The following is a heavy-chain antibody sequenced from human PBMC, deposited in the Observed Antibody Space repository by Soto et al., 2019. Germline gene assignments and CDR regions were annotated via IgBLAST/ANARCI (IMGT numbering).Heavy chain of an antibody. CDR3: ARDRSPLWFGEFRDAFDI. J-gene: IGHJ3*02. D-gene: IGHD3-10*01. CDR2: INPNSGGT. Sequence: ASVKVSCKASGYTFTGYYMHWVRQAPGQGLEWMGWINPNSGGTNYAQKFQGWVTMTRDTSIRTAYMELSRLRSDDTAVYYCARDRSPLWFGEFRDAFDIWGQGTMVTVSS. CDR1: GYTFTGYY. V-gene: IGHV1-2*04.